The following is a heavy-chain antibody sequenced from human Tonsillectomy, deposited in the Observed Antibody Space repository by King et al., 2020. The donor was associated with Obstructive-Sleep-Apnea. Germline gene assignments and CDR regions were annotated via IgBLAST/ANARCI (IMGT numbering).Heavy chain of an antibody. CDR3: ANLPLVIPDSIGPGYNYYGLDV. J-gene: IGHJ6*02. CDR2: LTYTGDST. CDR1: GFTFRNYA. D-gene: IGHD2-2*01. Sequence: VQLWQSGGGLVQPGGSLRLSCAASGFTFRNYAMSWVRQAPGKGLEWVSTLTYTGDSTYYADSVKGRFTVSRDNSKNTLFLQMSSLRAEDSAIYFCANLPLVIPDSIGPGYNYYGLDVWGQGTTVTVSS. V-gene: IGHV3-23*01.